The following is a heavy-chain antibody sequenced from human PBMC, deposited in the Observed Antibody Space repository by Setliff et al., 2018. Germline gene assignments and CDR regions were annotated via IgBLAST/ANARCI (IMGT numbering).Heavy chain of an antibody. J-gene: IGHJ4*02. CDR1: GGSVKSHY. CDR2: VFYSGDT. V-gene: IGHV4-59*02. CDR3: ARDRTHYASGTYTRWFDY. D-gene: IGHD3-10*01. Sequence: SETLSLTCTVSGGSVKSHYWSWIRQTPEKGLEWIGFVFYSGDTRYNPSLKSRVTMSVDTSMNQFSLNLNSVTAADTAVYYCARDRTHYASGTYTRWFDYWGQGSLVTVSS.